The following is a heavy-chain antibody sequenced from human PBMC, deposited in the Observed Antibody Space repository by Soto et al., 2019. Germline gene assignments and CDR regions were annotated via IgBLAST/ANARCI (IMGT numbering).Heavy chain of an antibody. J-gene: IGHJ4*02. D-gene: IGHD2-15*01. Sequence: QVQLVQSGAEVKKPGASVKVSCKASGYTFTSYAIHWVRQAPGQRLEWMGWINAGNGNTKYSQKFQDRVTITRDTCASTAYMELSSLRSEDTAVYYCARDLGGGPDYWGQGTLVTVSS. CDR3: ARDLGGGPDY. CDR2: INAGNGNT. CDR1: GYTFTSYA. V-gene: IGHV1-3*01.